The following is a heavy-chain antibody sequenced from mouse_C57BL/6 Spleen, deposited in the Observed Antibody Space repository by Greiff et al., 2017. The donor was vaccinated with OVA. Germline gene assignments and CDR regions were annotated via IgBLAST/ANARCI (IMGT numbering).Heavy chain of an antibody. Sequence: EVQLVESGGGLVQPGGSLKLSCAASGFTFSDYYMYWVRQTPEKRLEWVAYISNGGGSTYYPDTVKGRFTISRDNAKNTLYLQMSRLKSEDTAMYYCARHEATVPFAYWGQGTLVTVSA. CDR3: ARHEATVPFAY. CDR1: GFTFSDYY. CDR2: ISNGGGST. V-gene: IGHV5-12*01. J-gene: IGHJ3*01. D-gene: IGHD1-1*01.